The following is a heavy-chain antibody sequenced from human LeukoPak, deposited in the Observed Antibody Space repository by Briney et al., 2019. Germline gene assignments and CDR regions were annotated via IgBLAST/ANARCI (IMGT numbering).Heavy chain of an antibody. V-gene: IGHV3-30*01. D-gene: IGHD4-23*01. CDR2: ISYDGSKT. Sequence: PGRSLRLSCAASGFIFSGYTMHWVRQAPGKGLEWVAVISYDGSKTYYADSVKGRFAISRDNSKNTLYMQMNSLRAEDTGMYYCTRDHDYGGNDYWGQGTLVTVSS. J-gene: IGHJ4*02. CDR1: GFIFSGYT. CDR3: TRDHDYGGNDY.